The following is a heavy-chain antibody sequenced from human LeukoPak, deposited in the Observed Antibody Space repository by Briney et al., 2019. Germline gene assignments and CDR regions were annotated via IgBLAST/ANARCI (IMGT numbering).Heavy chain of an antibody. V-gene: IGHV3-9*01. CDR3: AKDSSYYYGMDV. J-gene: IGHJ6*02. Sequence: GGSLRLSCAASGFTFDDYAMHWVRQAPGKGPEWVSGISWSSGSIGYADSVKGRFTISRDNAKNSLYLQINSLRAEDTALYYCAKDSSYYYGMDVWGQGTMVTVSS. CDR2: ISWSSGSI. CDR1: GFTFDDYA.